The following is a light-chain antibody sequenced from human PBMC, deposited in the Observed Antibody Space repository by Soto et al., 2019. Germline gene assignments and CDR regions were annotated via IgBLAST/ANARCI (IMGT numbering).Light chain of an antibody. CDR3: SSYTTTSTLEV. V-gene: IGLV2-14*01. CDR1: SSDVGGYKF. J-gene: IGLJ1*01. CDR2: EVS. Sequence: QSALTQPASVSGSPGQSITISCTGTSSDVGGYKFVSWYQQHPGKVPRLMIYEVSNRPSGVSNRFSGSKSGNTASLTISGLQAEDEADYYCSSYTTTSTLEVFGSGTKLTVL.